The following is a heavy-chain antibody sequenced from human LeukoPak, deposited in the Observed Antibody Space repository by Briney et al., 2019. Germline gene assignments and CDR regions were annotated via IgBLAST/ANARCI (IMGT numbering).Heavy chain of an antibody. J-gene: IGHJ6*03. CDR2: ISGSGGST. CDR1: GFTFSSYA. D-gene: IGHD5-12*01. CDR3: AKNPSDIVATIEEGRDYYYMDV. Sequence: TGGSLRLSCAASGFTFSSYAMSWVRQAPGKGLEWVSAISGSGGSTYYADSVKGRFTISRDNSKNTLYLQMNSLRAEDTAVYYCAKNPSDIVATIEEGRDYYYMDVWGKGTTVTLSS. V-gene: IGHV3-23*01.